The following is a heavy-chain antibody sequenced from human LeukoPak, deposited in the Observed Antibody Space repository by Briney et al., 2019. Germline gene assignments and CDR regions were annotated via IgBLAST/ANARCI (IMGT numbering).Heavy chain of an antibody. V-gene: IGHV3-33*01. CDR3: ARDLSAAYDF. J-gene: IGHJ4*02. CDR1: GFPFRSYG. D-gene: IGHD2-21*01. Sequence: GGSLRLSCAASGFPFRSYGMHWVRQAPGKGLEWVARLVYDERNDYANSVKGRFTISRDNSKNMLYLQMDNLRVDDTAMYYRARDLSAAYDFWGQGILVTVSS. CDR2: LVYDERN.